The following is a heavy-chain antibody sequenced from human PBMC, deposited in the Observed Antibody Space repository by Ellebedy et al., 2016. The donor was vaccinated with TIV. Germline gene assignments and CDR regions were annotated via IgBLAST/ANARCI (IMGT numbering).Heavy chain of an antibody. Sequence: AASVKVSCKASGGTFSSYAISWVRQAPGQGLEWMGGIIPIFGTANYAQKFQGRVTITADESTSTAYMELSSLGSEDTAVYYCAGDRHYYDSSAAFDIWGQGTMVTVSS. CDR1: GGTFSSYA. D-gene: IGHD3-22*01. J-gene: IGHJ3*02. V-gene: IGHV1-69*13. CDR3: AGDRHYYDSSAAFDI. CDR2: IIPIFGTA.